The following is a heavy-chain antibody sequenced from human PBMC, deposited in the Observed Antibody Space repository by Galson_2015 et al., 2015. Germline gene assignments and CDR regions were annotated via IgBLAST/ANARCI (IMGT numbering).Heavy chain of an antibody. CDR2: ISYDGSNK. Sequence: SLRLSCAASGFTFSSYAMHWVRQAPGKGLEWVAVISYDGSNKYYADSVKGRFTISRDNAKNTLYLQMNSLRAEDTAVYYCATTMVRGSLSYMDFWGKGTPVTVSS. V-gene: IGHV3-30-3*01. CDR1: GFTFSSYA. D-gene: IGHD3-10*01. CDR3: ATTMVRGSLSYMDF. J-gene: IGHJ6*03.